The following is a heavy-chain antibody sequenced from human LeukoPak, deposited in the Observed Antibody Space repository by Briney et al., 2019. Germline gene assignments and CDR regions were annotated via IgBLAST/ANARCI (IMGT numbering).Heavy chain of an antibody. J-gene: IGHJ4*02. CDR3: ARLDDYYDSSGRFDY. D-gene: IGHD3-22*01. V-gene: IGHV4-59*08. CDR2: IYYSGST. CDR1: GYPISSGYY. Sequence: SETLSLTCTVSGYPISSGYYWSWIRQPPGKGLEWIGYIYYSGSTNYNPSLKSRVTISVDTSKNQFSLKLSSVTAADTAVYYCARLDDYYDSSGRFDYWGQGTLVTVSS.